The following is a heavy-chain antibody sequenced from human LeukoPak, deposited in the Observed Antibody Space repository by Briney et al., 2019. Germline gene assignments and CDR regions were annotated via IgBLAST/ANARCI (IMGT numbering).Heavy chain of an antibody. CDR2: ISGSGGST. CDR3: AKFKGSWRYYFDY. J-gene: IGHJ4*02. D-gene: IGHD6-13*01. CDR1: GFTFSSIA. Sequence: GGPLSPSWAASGFTFSSIAMSWSGRAPGKGLEWSSAISGSGGSTYYADSVKGRFTISRDNSKNTLYLQMNSLRAEDTAVYYCAKFKGSWRYYFDYWGQGTLVTVSS. V-gene: IGHV3-23*01.